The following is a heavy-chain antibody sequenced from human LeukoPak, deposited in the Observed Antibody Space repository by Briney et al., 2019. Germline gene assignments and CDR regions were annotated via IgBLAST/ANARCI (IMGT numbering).Heavy chain of an antibody. Sequence: GGSLRLSCAASGFTFSSYSMNWVRQAPGKGLVLVSSISSSSSYIYYADSVKGRFTISRDNAKNSLYLQMNSLRAEDTAVYYCARLTYSSGWLAGGQGTLVTVSS. D-gene: IGHD6-19*01. V-gene: IGHV3-21*01. J-gene: IGHJ4*02. CDR3: ARLTYSSGWLA. CDR1: GFTFSSYS. CDR2: ISSSSSYI.